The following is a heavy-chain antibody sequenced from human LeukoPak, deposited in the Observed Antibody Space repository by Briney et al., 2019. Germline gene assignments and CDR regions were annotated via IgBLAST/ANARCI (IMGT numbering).Heavy chain of an antibody. D-gene: IGHD6-19*01. CDR3: AKDLLYSGGWSAPDY. Sequence: GGSLRLSCAASGFTFDDYAMHWVRQAPGKGLEWVSLISGDGGSTYYADSVKGRFTISRDNSKNSLYLQMNSLRTEDTALYYCAKDLLYSGGWSAPDYWGQGTLVTVSS. CDR2: ISGDGGST. J-gene: IGHJ4*02. CDR1: GFTFDDYA. V-gene: IGHV3-43*02.